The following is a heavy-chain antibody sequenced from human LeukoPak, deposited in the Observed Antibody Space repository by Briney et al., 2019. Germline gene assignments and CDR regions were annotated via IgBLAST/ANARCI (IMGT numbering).Heavy chain of an antibody. CDR3: ARVGLDDHGDYSDY. J-gene: IGHJ4*02. Sequence: GGSLRLSCAASGFTFSRYSMNWVRQAPGKGLEWVSTISSTSSYIYYTDSVKGRFTVSRDNAKNSLFLQMDNLRADDTAVYYCARVGLDDHGDYSDYWGPGSLVTVSS. CDR2: ISSTSSYI. CDR1: GFTFSRYS. D-gene: IGHD4-17*01. V-gene: IGHV3-21*01.